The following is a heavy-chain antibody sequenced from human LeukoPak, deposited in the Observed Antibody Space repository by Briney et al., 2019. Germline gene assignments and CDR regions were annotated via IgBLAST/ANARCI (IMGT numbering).Heavy chain of an antibody. J-gene: IGHJ4*02. CDR2: IYYSGST. CDR3: ARHSDYYDSSGRIDY. CDR1: GGSISSSSYY. V-gene: IGHV4-39*01. D-gene: IGHD3-22*01. Sequence: SETLSLTCTVSGGSISSSSYYWGWIRQPPGKGLEWIGSIYYSGSTYYNPSPKSRVTISVDTSKNQFSLKLSSVTAADTAVYYCARHSDYYDSSGRIDYWGQGTLVTVSS.